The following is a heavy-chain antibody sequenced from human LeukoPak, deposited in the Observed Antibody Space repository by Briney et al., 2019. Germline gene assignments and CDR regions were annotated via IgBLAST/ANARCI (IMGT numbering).Heavy chain of an antibody. J-gene: IGHJ3*02. CDR1: GFTFSSYA. CDR2: ISYDGSNK. CDR3: ARGVGHDAFDI. Sequence: GGSLRLSCAASGFTFSSYAMHWVRQAPGKGLEWVAVISYDGSNKYYADSVKGRFTISRDNSKNTLYLQMNSLRAEDTAVYYCARGVGHDAFDIWGQGTMVTVSS. D-gene: IGHD3-16*01. V-gene: IGHV3-30-3*01.